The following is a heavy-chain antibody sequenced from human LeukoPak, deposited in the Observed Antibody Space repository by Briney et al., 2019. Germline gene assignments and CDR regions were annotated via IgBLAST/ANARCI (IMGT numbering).Heavy chain of an antibody. D-gene: IGHD6-13*01. V-gene: IGHV1-2*02. CDR1: GYTFTGYY. CDR2: MNPNSGDK. J-gene: IGHJ4*02. CDR3: ARGAASAPFDS. Sequence: ASVKVSCKASGYTFTGYYMHWVRQAPGQGLEWMGWMNPNSGDKSYAQSFQGRVTMTRDTSITTAYMDLSSLRSDDTAVYYCARGAASAPFDSWGQGTLVTVSS.